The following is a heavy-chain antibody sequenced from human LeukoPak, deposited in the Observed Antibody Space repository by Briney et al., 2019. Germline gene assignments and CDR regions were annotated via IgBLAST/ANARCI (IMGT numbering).Heavy chain of an antibody. J-gene: IGHJ6*03. CDR3: AIDGGDHYYYYMDV. Sequence: GGSLRLSCAASGFTSSSYSMNWVRQAPGKGLEWVSSISSSSSYIYYADSVKGRFTISRDNAKNSLYLQMNSLRAEDTAVYYCAIDGGDHYYYYMDVWGKGTTVTVSS. CDR1: GFTSSSYS. CDR2: ISSSSSYI. D-gene: IGHD4-17*01. V-gene: IGHV3-21*01.